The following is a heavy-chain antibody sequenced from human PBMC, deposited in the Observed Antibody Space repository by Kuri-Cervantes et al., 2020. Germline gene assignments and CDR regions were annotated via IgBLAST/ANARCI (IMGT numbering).Heavy chain of an antibody. D-gene: IGHD3-10*01. Sequence: ASVKVSCKASGYTFTSYDINWVRQATGQGLEWMGWINPNSGGTNYAQKFQGRVTMTRDTSISTAYMEMSRLRSDDTAVYYCARERLSPLRGWFDPWGQGTLVTVSS. V-gene: IGHV1-2*02. CDR3: ARERLSPLRGWFDP. CDR2: INPNSGGT. CDR1: GYTFTSYD. J-gene: IGHJ5*02.